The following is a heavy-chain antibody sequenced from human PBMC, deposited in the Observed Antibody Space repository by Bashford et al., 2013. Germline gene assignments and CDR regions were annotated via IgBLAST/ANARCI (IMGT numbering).Heavy chain of an antibody. J-gene: IGHJ3*01. Sequence: SETLSLTCVVSGWLHQQWWALLELDPAATREGPGVDWVHQPHWGAPITIRSLKSRVTISVDSSKNQVSLKLTSVTAADTAVYYCARCPLSGTYFTDAFDLWG. V-gene: IGHV4-30-2*01. CDR2: QPHWGAP. D-gene: IGHD1-26*01. CDR3: ARCPLSGTYFTDAFDL. CDR1: GWLHQQWWAL.